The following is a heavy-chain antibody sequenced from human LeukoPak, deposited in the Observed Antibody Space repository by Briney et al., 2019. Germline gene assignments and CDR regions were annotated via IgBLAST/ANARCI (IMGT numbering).Heavy chain of an antibody. D-gene: IGHD3-10*01. J-gene: IGHJ3*02. CDR3: ARGPSIWFEDRDDAFDI. CDR2: INHSGST. CDR1: GGSFSAYY. Sequence: PSETLSLTCAVYGGSFSAYYWNWIRQPPGKGLEWIGEINHSGSTNYNPSLKSRVTISLDTSKNQFSLKLSSVTAADTAVYYCARGPSIWFEDRDDAFDIWGQGTLVTVSS. V-gene: IGHV4-34*01.